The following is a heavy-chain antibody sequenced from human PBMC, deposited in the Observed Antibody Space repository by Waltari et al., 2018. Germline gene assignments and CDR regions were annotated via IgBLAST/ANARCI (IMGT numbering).Heavy chain of an antibody. CDR1: GFTFSSYA. CDR3: AKPPSYYYDSSGLWYFDL. J-gene: IGHJ2*01. CDR2: ISGSGGST. Sequence: EVQLVESGGGLVQPGGSLRLSCAASGFTFSSYAMSWVRQAPGKGLAWVSAISGSGGSTYYADSVKGRFTISRDNSKNTLYLQMNSLRAEDTAVYYCAKPPSYYYDSSGLWYFDLWGRGTLVTVSS. D-gene: IGHD3-22*01. V-gene: IGHV3-23*04.